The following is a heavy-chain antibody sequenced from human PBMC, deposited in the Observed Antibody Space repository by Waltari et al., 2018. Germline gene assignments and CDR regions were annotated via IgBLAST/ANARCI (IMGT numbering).Heavy chain of an antibody. J-gene: IGHJ4*02. CDR1: GGTFSRYA. CDR2: IIPILGIA. D-gene: IGHD4-4*01. V-gene: IGHV1-69*09. CDR3: ARVRVDNSNYEDY. Sequence: QVQLVQSGAEVKKPGSSVKVSCKASGGTFSRYAISWVRQAPGQGLEWMGRIIPILGIANYAQKFQGRVTITADKSTSTAYMELSSLRSEDTAVYYCARVRVDNSNYEDYWGQGTLVTVSS.